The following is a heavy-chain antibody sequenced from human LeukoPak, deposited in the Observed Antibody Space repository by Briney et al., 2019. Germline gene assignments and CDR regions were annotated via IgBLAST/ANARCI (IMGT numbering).Heavy chain of an antibody. V-gene: IGHV3-64D*06. CDR2: ISSNGGST. CDR3: VKNIDYDYYYYGMDV. J-gene: IGHJ6*04. Sequence: PGGSLRLSCSASGVTFSSYAMHWVRQAPGKGLEYVSAISSNGGSTYYADSVKGRFTISRDNSKNTLYLQMSSLRAEDTAVYYCVKNIDYDYYYYGMDVWGKGTTVTVSS. CDR1: GVTFSSYA. D-gene: IGHD4-17*01.